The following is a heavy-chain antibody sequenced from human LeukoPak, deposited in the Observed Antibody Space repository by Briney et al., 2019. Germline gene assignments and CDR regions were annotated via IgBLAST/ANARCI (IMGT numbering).Heavy chain of an antibody. D-gene: IGHD2-15*01. Sequence: GASVKVSCKASGYTFTSYGISWVRQAPGQGLEWMGWISAYNGNTNYAQKLQGRVTMTTDTSTSTAYMELRSLRSDDTAVYYCAREIGDCSGGSCHYYFDYWGQGTLVTVSS. J-gene: IGHJ4*02. CDR2: ISAYNGNT. V-gene: IGHV1-18*01. CDR1: GYTFTSYG. CDR3: AREIGDCSGGSCHYYFDY.